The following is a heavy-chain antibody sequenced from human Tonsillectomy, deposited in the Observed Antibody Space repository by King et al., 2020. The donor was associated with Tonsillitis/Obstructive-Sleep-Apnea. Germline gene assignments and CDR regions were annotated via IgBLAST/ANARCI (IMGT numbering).Heavy chain of an antibody. CDR3: ARGDIAVAGTHY. CDR1: GFTFSSYG. CDR2: IWYDGSNK. V-gene: IGHV3-33*01. Sequence: QVQLVESGGGVVQPGRFLRLSCAASGFTFSSYGMHWVRQAPGKGLEWVAVIWYDGSNKYYADSVKGRFTISRDNSKNTLYLQMNSLRAEDTAVYYCARGDIAVAGTHYWGQGTLVTVSS. D-gene: IGHD6-19*01. J-gene: IGHJ4*02.